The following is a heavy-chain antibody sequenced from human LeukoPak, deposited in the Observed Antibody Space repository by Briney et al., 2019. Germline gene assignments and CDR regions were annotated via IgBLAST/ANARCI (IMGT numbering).Heavy chain of an antibody. Sequence: GGSLRLSCAASGFTFSNYWMSWVRQAPGKGLEWVANIKEDGSEKHYVESVEGRFTISRDSAKNSLYLQMNSLRAEDTAVYYCARNEGWGQGTLVTVSS. CDR2: IKEDGSEK. CDR1: GFTFSNYW. CDR3: ARNEG. J-gene: IGHJ4*02. V-gene: IGHV3-7*01.